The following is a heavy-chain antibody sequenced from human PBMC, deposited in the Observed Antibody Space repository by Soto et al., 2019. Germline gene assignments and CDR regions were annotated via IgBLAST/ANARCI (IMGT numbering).Heavy chain of an antibody. CDR2: INPSGGST. CDR1: GYTFTSYY. CDR3: VRASITIFGVVIRDYYYYGMDV. V-gene: IGHV1-46*01. J-gene: IGHJ6*02. Sequence: ASVKVSCKASGYTFTSYYMHWVRQAPGQGLEWMGIINPSGGSTSYAQKFQGRVTMTRDTSTSTVYMELSSLRSEDTAVYYCVRASITIFGVVIRDYYYYGMDVWGQGTTVTVSS. D-gene: IGHD3-3*01.